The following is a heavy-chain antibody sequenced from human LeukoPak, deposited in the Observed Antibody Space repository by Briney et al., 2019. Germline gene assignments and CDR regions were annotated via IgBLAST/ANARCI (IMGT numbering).Heavy chain of an antibody. V-gene: IGHV3-33*06. CDR1: GFTFRTYG. J-gene: IGHJ4*02. CDR2: IWSDENNK. D-gene: IGHD3-9*01. CDR3: AKDGHTSGYYYFDY. Sequence: PGGSLRLSCAASGFTFRTYGIHWVRQAPGKGLEWVAVIWSDENNKQYADSVKGRFTIARDNSKNTVFLQMNSLRDEDTAVYYCAKDGHTSGYYYFDYWGQGTPATVSS.